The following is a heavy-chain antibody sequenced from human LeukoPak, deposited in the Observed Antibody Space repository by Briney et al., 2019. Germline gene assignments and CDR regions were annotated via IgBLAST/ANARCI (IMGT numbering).Heavy chain of an antibody. D-gene: IGHD5-12*01. J-gene: IGHJ4*02. CDR1: GGTFSSYA. Sequence: RASVKVSCKASGGTFSSYAISWERQAPGQGLEWMGRIIPILGIANYAQKFQGRVTITADKSTSTAYMELSSLRSEDTAVYYCARTKYSGYDFGIDYWGQGTLVTVSS. CDR2: IIPILGIA. V-gene: IGHV1-69*04. CDR3: ARTKYSGYDFGIDY.